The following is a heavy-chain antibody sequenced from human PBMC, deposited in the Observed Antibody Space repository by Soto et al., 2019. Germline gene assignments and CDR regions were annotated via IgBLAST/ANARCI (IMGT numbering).Heavy chain of an antibody. J-gene: IGHJ6*02. CDR1: GYSFANHW. V-gene: IGHV5-51*01. CDR2: MHPGDSHI. Sequence: EVQLVQSGAEVKKPGESLKMSCKASGYSFANHWIGWVRQRPGKGLEWMGTMHPGDSHILYSRSFQGQVTLSADKSITTAYLQWSSLKASDTATYYWVSQMPGEYGMDGWGPGTTVTVS. D-gene: IGHD3-10*01. CDR3: VSQMPGEYGMDG.